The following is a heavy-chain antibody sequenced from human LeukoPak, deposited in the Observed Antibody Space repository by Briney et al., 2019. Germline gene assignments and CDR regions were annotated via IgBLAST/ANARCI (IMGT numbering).Heavy chain of an antibody. V-gene: IGHV3-53*01. Sequence: GGSLRLSCAASGFTVSSNYMTWVRQAPGKGLEWVSVIHSGDNTYYADSVKGRFTISRDNSKNTFYLQMNSLRVEDTAVYYCASLTRDYWGQGTLVTVSS. D-gene: IGHD4/OR15-4a*01. CDR2: IHSGDNT. CDR1: GFTVSSNY. CDR3: ASLTRDY. J-gene: IGHJ4*02.